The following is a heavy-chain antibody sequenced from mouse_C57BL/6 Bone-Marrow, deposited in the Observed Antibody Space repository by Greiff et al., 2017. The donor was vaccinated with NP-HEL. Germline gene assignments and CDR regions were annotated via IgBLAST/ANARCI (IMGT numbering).Heavy chain of an antibody. V-gene: IGHV1-69*01. CDR3: ARWRLRRYGFAY. CDR1: GYTFTSYW. J-gene: IGHJ3*01. CDR2: IDPSDSYT. Sequence: QVQLQQPGAELVMPGASVKLSCKASGYTFTSYWMHWVKQRPGQGLEWIGEIDPSDSYTNYNQKFKGKSTLTVDKSSSTAYMQLSSLTSEDSAVYYCARWRLRRYGFAYWGQGTLVTVSA. D-gene: IGHD2-2*01.